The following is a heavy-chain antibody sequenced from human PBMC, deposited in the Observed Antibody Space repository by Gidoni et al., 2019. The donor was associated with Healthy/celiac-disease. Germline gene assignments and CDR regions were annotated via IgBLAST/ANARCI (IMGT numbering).Heavy chain of an antibody. CDR2: ISYDGRNK. V-gene: IGHV3-30*04. CDR3: ARAYGGDSYDY. Sequence: QVQLVESGGGVVQPGRSLRRSCEASGFTFSSYAMHWFRQAPGKGLEWVAVISYDGRNKYYADSVKCRFTISRDNSKNTLYLQMNSLRAEDTAVYYCARAYGGDSYDYWGQGTLVTVSS. D-gene: IGHD3-16*01. CDR1: GFTFSSYA. J-gene: IGHJ4*02.